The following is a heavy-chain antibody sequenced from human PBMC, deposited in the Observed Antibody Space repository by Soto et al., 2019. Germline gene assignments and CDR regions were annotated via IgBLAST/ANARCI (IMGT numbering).Heavy chain of an antibody. CDR3: ARVAFSSSSSWFDP. J-gene: IGHJ5*02. CDR2: ISSSSSYI. D-gene: IGHD6-6*01. V-gene: IGHV3-21*01. Sequence: PGGSLRLSCAASGFTFSSYSMNWVRQAPGKGLEWVSSISSSSSYIYYADSVKGRFTISRDNAKNSLYLQMNSLRAEDTAVYYCARVAFSSSSSWFDPWGQGTLVTVSS. CDR1: GFTFSSYS.